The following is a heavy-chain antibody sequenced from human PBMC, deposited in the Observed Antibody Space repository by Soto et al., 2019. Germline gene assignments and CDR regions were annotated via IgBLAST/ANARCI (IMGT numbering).Heavy chain of an antibody. D-gene: IGHD1-26*01. V-gene: IGHV1-18*01. CDR2: ISTSNGDT. J-gene: IGHJ4*02. CDR3: ARDLEGSPWGGGYYFDY. CDR1: AYTFTSYG. Sequence: ASVKVSCKTSAYTFTSYGISWVRQAPGQGLEWMGWISTSNGDTNYAQKLQGRVTMTTDTSTSTAYMELRSLRSDDTAVDYGARDLEGSPWGGGYYFDYWGQGTLVTVS.